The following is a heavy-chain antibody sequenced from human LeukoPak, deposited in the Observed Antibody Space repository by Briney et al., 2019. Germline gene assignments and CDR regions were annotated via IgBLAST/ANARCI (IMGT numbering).Heavy chain of an antibody. CDR3: ARGRYTQE. Sequence: PGGSLTLSCAASGFTFNSYWMHWVRQAPGKGLVWVSRINSDGSGSSYADSVKGRFTISRDNAKNTLYLQMDSLRAEDTAVYYCARGRYTQEWGQGTLVTVSS. CDR2: INSDGSGS. CDR1: GFTFNSYW. J-gene: IGHJ4*02. V-gene: IGHV3-74*01. D-gene: IGHD1-14*01.